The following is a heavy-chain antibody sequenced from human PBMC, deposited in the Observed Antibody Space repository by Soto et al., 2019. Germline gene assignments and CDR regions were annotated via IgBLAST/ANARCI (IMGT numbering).Heavy chain of an antibody. D-gene: IGHD3-16*01. CDR2: IIPFFGTA. Sequence: SVKVSCKTSGGTVSTFGISWVRQAPGQGLEWMGGIIPFFGTAEYSQKFEDRITITADESTNTVYMDLRSLTSEDTAIYYCARTAPMDAGDKYYYDLWGQGALVNVSS. J-gene: IGHJ4*02. CDR1: GGTVSTFG. V-gene: IGHV1-69*13. CDR3: ARTAPMDAGDKYYYDL.